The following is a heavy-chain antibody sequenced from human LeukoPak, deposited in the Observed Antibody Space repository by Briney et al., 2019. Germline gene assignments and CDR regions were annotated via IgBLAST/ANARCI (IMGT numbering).Heavy chain of an antibody. D-gene: IGHD5-12*01. CDR1: GFTFSSYG. J-gene: IGHJ4*02. CDR2: ISYDGSNK. V-gene: IGHV3-30*18. CDR3: AKSQPWLRADYYFDY. Sequence: GGSLRLSCAASGFTFSSYGMHWVRQAPGKGLEWVAVISYDGSNKYYADSVKGRFTISRDNSKNTLYLQMNSLRAEDTAVYYCAKSQPWLRADYYFDYWGQGTLVTVSS.